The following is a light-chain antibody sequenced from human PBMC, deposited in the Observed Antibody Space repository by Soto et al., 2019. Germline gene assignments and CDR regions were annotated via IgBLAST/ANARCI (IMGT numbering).Light chain of an antibody. CDR1: SSNIGAGYD. V-gene: IGLV1-40*01. J-gene: IGLJ2*01. CDR2: GNS. Sequence: QSVLTQPPSVSGAPGQRVTISCTGSSSNIGAGYDVHWYQQLPGTAPKLLIYGNSNRPSGVPDRFSGSKSGTSASLAITGLQTKDEADSYCQSYDSSLSGVVFGGGTKLTVL. CDR3: QSYDSSLSGVV.